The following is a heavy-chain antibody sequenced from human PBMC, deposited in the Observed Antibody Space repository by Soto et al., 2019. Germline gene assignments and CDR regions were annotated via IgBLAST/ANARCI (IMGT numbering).Heavy chain of an antibody. V-gene: IGHV3-23*01. CDR3: AKVWAVGEAYFDY. Sequence: EVQLLESGGGLVQPGGSLRLSCAASGFVFRNYAMSWVRQAPGKGLEWVSRIVGRGGGTHYADSVKGRFSISRDDSKNTLSLHMNSLRVEDTAAYYCAKVWAVGEAYFDYWGQGTLVAVSS. D-gene: IGHD3-16*01. J-gene: IGHJ4*02. CDR1: GFVFRNYA. CDR2: IVGRGGGT.